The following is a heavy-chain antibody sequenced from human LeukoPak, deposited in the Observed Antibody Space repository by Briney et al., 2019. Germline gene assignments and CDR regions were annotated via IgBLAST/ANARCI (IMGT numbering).Heavy chain of an antibody. CDR1: GFTVSSNY. D-gene: IGHD5-18*01. Sequence: GGSLRLSCAASGFTVSSNYMSWVRQAPGKGLEWVSVIYSGGSTYYADSVKGRFTISRDNSKNTLYLQMNSLRAEDTAVYYCARADTARGFDPWGQGTLVTVSS. V-gene: IGHV3-53*01. J-gene: IGHJ5*02. CDR2: IYSGGST. CDR3: ARADTARGFDP.